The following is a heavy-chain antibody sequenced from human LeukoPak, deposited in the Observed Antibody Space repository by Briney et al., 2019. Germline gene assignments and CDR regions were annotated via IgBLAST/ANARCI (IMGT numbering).Heavy chain of an antibody. CDR3: TELGITMIGGV. CDR1: GFTFSSYG. Sequence: PGGFLRLSCAASGFTFSSYGMHWVRQAPGKGLEWVAFIRYDGNNKYYADSVKGRFTISRDNAKNSLYLQMNSLRAEDTAVYYCTELGITMIGGVWGKGTTVTISS. V-gene: IGHV3-30*02. J-gene: IGHJ6*04. D-gene: IGHD3-10*02. CDR2: IRYDGNNK.